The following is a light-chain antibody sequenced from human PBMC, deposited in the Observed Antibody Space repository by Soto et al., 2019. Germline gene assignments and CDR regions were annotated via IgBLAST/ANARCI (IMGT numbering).Light chain of an antibody. CDR2: SND. CDR1: SSNIGTSS. Sequence: QAVVAQPPSASGTPGQRVSISCSGSSSNIGTSSVNWYQHVPGAAPQLLIYSNDQRPLEVPDRFSGSKSGTPASLAISGLRSDDEGDYYCAAWDDSLNGWVFGGGTKLTVL. J-gene: IGLJ3*02. CDR3: AAWDDSLNGWV. V-gene: IGLV1-44*01.